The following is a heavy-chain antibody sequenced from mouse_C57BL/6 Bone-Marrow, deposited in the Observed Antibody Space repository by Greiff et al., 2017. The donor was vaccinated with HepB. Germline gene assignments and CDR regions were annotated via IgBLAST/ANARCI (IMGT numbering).Heavy chain of an antibody. CDR2: IRNKANGYTT. CDR1: GFTFTDYY. V-gene: IGHV7-3*01. Sequence: EVMLVESGGGLVQPGGSLSLSCAASGFTFTDYYMSWVRQPPGKALEWLGFIRNKANGYTTEYSASVKGRFTISRDNSQSILYLQMNALRAEDSATYYCASFDSNWFAYWGQGTLVTVSA. CDR3: ASFDSNWFAY. J-gene: IGHJ3*01. D-gene: IGHD2-5*01.